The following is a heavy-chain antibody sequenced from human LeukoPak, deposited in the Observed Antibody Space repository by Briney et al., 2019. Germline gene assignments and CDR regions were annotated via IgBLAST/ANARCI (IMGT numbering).Heavy chain of an antibody. J-gene: IGHJ4*02. CDR3: AEQGFDY. Sequence: GGSLRLSCTASGFTFGDYAMSWVRQAPGKGLEWVAVISYDGSNKYYADSVKGRFTISRDNSKNTLYLQMNSLRAEDTAVYYCAEQGFDYWGQGTLVTVSS. CDR2: ISYDGSNK. V-gene: IGHV3-30*04. CDR1: GFTFGDYA.